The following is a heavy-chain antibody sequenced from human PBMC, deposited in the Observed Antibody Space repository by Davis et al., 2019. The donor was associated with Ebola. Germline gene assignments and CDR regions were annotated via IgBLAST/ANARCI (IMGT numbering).Heavy chain of an antibody. CDR2: IRGDESDK. V-gene: IGHV3-30*02. J-gene: IGHJ4*02. D-gene: IGHD3-9*01. CDR1: GFSFSSHW. CDR3: ARDYDWATDY. Sequence: GESLKISCAASGFSFSSHWMGWVRQAPGKGLEWVAFIRGDESDKWYADSVKGRFTISRDNSKNTVYLQMNSLRVEDTAVYHCARDYDWATDYWGQGTLVTVSS.